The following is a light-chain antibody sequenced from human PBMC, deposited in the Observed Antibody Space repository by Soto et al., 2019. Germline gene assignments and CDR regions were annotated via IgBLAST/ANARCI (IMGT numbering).Light chain of an antibody. J-gene: IGKJ1*01. Sequence: EIVLTQSPDTLSLSPGXRATLSCRASQSVTYDQLAWYRQTPGQAPRLLIYGASSRAAGIPDRFSGSGSGTDFTLTISRLEPEDFVVYHCQQYGDLPPTFGQGTKVDIK. CDR2: GAS. V-gene: IGKV3-20*01. CDR1: QSVTYDQ. CDR3: QQYGDLPPT.